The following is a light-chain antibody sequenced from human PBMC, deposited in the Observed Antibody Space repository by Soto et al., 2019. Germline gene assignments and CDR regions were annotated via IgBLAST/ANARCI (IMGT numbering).Light chain of an antibody. Sequence: EIVMTQSPVTLSVSPGERATLSCRASQSVTSKLAWYQQKPGQAPRLLIYGASARATGVPVRFSGSGSGTEFTLTITNLQSEDFAVYYCQQYDNWPPFTFGPGTRVDIK. CDR3: QQYDNWPPFT. CDR1: QSVTSK. J-gene: IGKJ3*01. CDR2: GAS. V-gene: IGKV3-15*01.